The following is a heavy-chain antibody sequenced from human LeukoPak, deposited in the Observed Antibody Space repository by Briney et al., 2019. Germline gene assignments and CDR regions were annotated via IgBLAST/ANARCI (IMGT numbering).Heavy chain of an antibody. CDR2: ISGSSTTI. CDR1: GFTFSSYS. D-gene: IGHD3-22*01. CDR3: ARGITTTLVVTGRYFDY. J-gene: IGHJ4*02. V-gene: IGHV3-48*02. Sequence: GGSLRLSCAASGFTFSSYSINWVRQAPGKGLEWVSYISGSSTTIYYADSVKGRFTISRDNARNSVYLQMNSLRDEDTAVYNCARGITTTLVVTGRYFDYWGRGTRVTVSS.